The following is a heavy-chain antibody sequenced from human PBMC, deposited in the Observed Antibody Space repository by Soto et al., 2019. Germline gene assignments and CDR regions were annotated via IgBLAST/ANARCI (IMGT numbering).Heavy chain of an antibody. D-gene: IGHD6-19*01. CDR3: ARLIAVAGSETYYYYGMDV. Sequence: QVQLVQSGAEVKKPGSSVKVSCKASGGTFSSYAISWVRQAPGQGLEWMGGIIPIFGTANYAQKFQGRVTITADESTSTAYMELSSLRSKDKAVYYCARLIAVAGSETYYYYGMDVWGQGTTVTVSS. J-gene: IGHJ6*02. CDR2: IIPIFGTA. V-gene: IGHV1-69*12. CDR1: GGTFSSYA.